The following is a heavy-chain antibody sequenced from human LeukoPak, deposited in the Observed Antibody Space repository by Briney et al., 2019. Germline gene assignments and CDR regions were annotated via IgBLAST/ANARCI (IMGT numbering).Heavy chain of an antibody. D-gene: IGHD1-26*01. V-gene: IGHV3-15*01. CDR3: TTRGGSFSIFDY. J-gene: IGHJ4*02. CDR2: IKSKTDGGTT. CDR1: RFTFSNAW. Sequence: GGSLRLSCAASRFTFSNAWMSWVRQAPGKGLEWVGRIKSKTDGGTTDYAAPVKGRFTISRDDSKNTLYLQMNSLKTEDTAVYYCTTRGGSFSIFDYWGQGTLVTVSS.